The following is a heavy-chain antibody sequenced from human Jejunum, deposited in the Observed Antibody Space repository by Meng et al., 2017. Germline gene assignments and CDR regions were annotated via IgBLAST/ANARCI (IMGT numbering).Heavy chain of an antibody. Sequence: GGSLRLSCAASGFTFSSYAMSWVRQAPGKGLEWVSAISGSGSSTYYADSVKGRFAISRDNSKKTLYLQMNSLRAEDTAVYYCAKDRRGTSEPGAFDIWGQGTMVTVSS. CDR1: GFTFSSYA. D-gene: IGHD1/OR15-1a*01. J-gene: IGHJ3*02. CDR3: AKDRRGTSEPGAFDI. CDR2: ISGSGSST. V-gene: IGHV3-23*01.